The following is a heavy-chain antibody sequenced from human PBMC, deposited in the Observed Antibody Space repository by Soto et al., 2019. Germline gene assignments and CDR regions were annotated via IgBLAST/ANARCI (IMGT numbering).Heavy chain of an antibody. CDR2: IIPIFGTA. V-gene: IGHV1-69*01. D-gene: IGHD3-22*01. Sequence: QVQLVQSGAEVKKPGSSVKVSCKASGGTFSSYAISWVRQAPGQGLEWMGGIIPIFGTANYAQKFQGRVTITADESTSTAYMELSSLRSEDTAVYYCARVLRYYYDTSGSYSGVFDIWGQGTMVTVSS. CDR1: GGTFSSYA. CDR3: ARVLRYYYDTSGSYSGVFDI. J-gene: IGHJ3*02.